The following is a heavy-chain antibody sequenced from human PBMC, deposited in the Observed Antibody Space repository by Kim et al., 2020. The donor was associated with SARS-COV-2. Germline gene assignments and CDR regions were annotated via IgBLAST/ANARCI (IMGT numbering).Heavy chain of an antibody. V-gene: IGHV4-61*02. CDR1: GGSISSGSYY. J-gene: IGHJ4*02. CDR3: AREHCTNGVCYGFDY. D-gene: IGHD2-8*01. CDR2: IYTSGST. Sequence: SETLSLTCTVSGGSISSGSYYWSWIRQPAGKGLEWIGRIYTSGSTNYNPSLKSRVTISVDTSKNQFSLKLSSVTAADTAVYYCAREHCTNGVCYGFDYWGQGTLVTVSS.